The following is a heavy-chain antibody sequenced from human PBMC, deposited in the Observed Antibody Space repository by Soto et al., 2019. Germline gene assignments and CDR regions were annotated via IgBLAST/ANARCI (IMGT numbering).Heavy chain of an antibody. Sequence: GGSLRLSCAASGFTFSSYAMSWVRQAPGKGLEWVSAISGSGGSTYYADSVKGRFTISRDNSKNTLYLQMNSLRAEDTAVYYCAKNLEGHFYGSGRPLRWFDPWGQGTLVTVSS. J-gene: IGHJ5*02. D-gene: IGHD3-10*01. CDR1: GFTFSSYA. V-gene: IGHV3-23*01. CDR3: AKNLEGHFYGSGRPLRWFDP. CDR2: ISGSGGST.